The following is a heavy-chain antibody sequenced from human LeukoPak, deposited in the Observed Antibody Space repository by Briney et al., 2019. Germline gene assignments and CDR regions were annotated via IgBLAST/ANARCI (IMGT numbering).Heavy chain of an antibody. Sequence: GASVKVSCKASGYTFTSYGITWVRQATGQGLGWMGWMNPNSGNTGYAQKFQGRVTMTRNTSISTAYMELSSLRSEDTAVYYCASRGMATNGAFDIWGQGTMVTVSS. CDR2: MNPNSGNT. D-gene: IGHD5-24*01. CDR1: GYTFTSYG. CDR3: ASRGMATNGAFDI. J-gene: IGHJ3*02. V-gene: IGHV1-8*02.